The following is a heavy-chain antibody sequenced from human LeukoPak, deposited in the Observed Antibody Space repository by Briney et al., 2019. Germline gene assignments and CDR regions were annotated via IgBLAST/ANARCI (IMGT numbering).Heavy chain of an antibody. CDR1: GYTFTSYA. CDR2: INAGNGNT. V-gene: IGHV1-3*01. J-gene: IGHJ5*02. D-gene: IGHD2-15*01. Sequence: GASVKVSCKASGYTFTSYAMHWVRQAPGQRLEWMGWINAGNGNTKYSQKFQGRVTITRDTSASTAYMELSSLRSEDTAVYYCARDRVWVEGPPCSGGSCYGRGGYQNWFDPWGQGTLVTVSS. CDR3: ARDRVWVEGPPCSGGSCYGRGGYQNWFDP.